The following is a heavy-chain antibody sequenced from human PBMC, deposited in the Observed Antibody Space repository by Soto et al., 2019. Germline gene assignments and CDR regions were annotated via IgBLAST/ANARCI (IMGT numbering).Heavy chain of an antibody. CDR1: GGTFSSYA. D-gene: IGHD3-22*01. CDR2: IIPIFGTA. V-gene: IGHV1-69*13. J-gene: IGHJ4*02. Sequence: SSVKVSCKASGGTFSSYAISWVRQAPGQGLEWMGGIIPIFGTANYAQKFQGRVTITADESTSTAYMELSSLRSEDTAAYYCARGNNTYDSSGYPMGVFDSWGQGTLVTFSS. CDR3: ARGNNTYDSSGYPMGVFDS.